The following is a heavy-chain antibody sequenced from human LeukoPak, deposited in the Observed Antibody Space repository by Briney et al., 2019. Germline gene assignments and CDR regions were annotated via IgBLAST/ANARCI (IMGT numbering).Heavy chain of an antibody. CDR1: GYTFTNYG. CDR3: ARVVLDHYYDSSGYLGTLDY. Sequence: GASVKVSCKASGYTFTNYGISWVRQAPGQGREWMGWINTYNGNTNYAQKFQGRVTITTDTSTSTAYMELRSLRSDDTAVYYCARVVLDHYYDSSGYLGTLDYWGQGTLVTVSS. J-gene: IGHJ4*02. V-gene: IGHV1-18*01. CDR2: INTYNGNT. D-gene: IGHD3-22*01.